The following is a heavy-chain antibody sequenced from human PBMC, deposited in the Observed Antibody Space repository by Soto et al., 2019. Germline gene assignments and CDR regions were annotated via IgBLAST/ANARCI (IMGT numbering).Heavy chain of an antibody. CDR1: GGTFSSYA. Sequence: SVKVSCKASGGTFSSYAISWVRQAPGQGLEWMGGIIPIFGTANYAQKFQGRVAITADESTSTAYMELSSLRSEDTAVYYCARNVRAVNGAYYYYGMDVWGQGTTVTVSS. CDR3: ARNVRAVNGAYYYYGMDV. V-gene: IGHV1-69*13. D-gene: IGHD1-26*01. J-gene: IGHJ6*02. CDR2: IIPIFGTA.